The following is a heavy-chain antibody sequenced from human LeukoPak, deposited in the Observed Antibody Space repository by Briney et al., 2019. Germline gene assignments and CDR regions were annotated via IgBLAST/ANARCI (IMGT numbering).Heavy chain of an antibody. D-gene: IGHD1-20*01. V-gene: IGHV4-59*02. J-gene: IGHJ2*01. CDR3: ARPNWNYWHFDL. CDR2: IYYTGRT. CDR1: GGAVTSDY. Sequence: SETLSLTCTVFGGAVTSDYWSWIRQPPGKGLEWIGYIYYTGRTSYNPSLESRVSISVDMSKNRFSLKVSSVTAADTAVYYCARPNWNYWHFDLWGRGTLVTVSS.